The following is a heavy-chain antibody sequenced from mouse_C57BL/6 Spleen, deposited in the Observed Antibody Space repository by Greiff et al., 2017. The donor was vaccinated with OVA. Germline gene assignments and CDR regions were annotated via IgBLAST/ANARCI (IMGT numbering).Heavy chain of an antibody. V-gene: IGHV5-6*02. CDR1: GFTFSSYG. Sequence: EVKLVESGGDLVKPGGSLKLSCAASGFTFSSYGMSWVRQTPDKRLEWVATISSGGSYTYYPDSVKGRFTISRDNAKNTLYLQMSSLKSEDTAMYYCARRSSPYYFDYWGQGTTLTVSS. D-gene: IGHD1-1*01. CDR3: ARRSSPYYFDY. CDR2: ISSGGSYT. J-gene: IGHJ2*01.